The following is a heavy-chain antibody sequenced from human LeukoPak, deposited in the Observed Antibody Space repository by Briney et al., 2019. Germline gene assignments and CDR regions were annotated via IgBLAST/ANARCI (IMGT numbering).Heavy chain of an antibody. D-gene: IGHD2-15*01. CDR3: ARRGLRYYFDY. CDR2: IYYSGST. Sequence: PSETLSLTCTVSGGSISSSSYYWGWIRQPPGKGLEWIGSIYYSGSTYYNPSLKSRVTISVDTSKNQFSLKLSSVTAADTAVYYCARRGLRYYFDYWGQGTLVTVSS. J-gene: IGHJ4*02. CDR1: GGSISSSSYY. V-gene: IGHV4-39*01.